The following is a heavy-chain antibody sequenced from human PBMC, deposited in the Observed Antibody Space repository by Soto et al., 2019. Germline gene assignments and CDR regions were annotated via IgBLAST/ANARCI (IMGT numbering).Heavy chain of an antibody. CDR2: IYYSGST. D-gene: IGHD3-22*01. J-gene: IGHJ5*02. V-gene: IGHV4-39*01. Sequence: QLQLQESGPGLVKPSETLSLTCTVSGGSISSSSYYWGWIRQPPGKGLEWIGSIYYSGSTYYNPSLKSRVTISVDTSKNQFSLKLSTVTAADTAVYYCARLPLLPTYNWFDPWGQGTLVTVSS. CDR3: ARLPLLPTYNWFDP. CDR1: GGSISSSSYY.